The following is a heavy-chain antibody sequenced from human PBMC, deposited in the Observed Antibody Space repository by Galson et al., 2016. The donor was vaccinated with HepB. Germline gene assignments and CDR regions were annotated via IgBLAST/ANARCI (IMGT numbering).Heavy chain of an antibody. D-gene: IGHD3-16*01. CDR3: TRVRLMGYYGMDV. V-gene: IGHV3-66*01. J-gene: IGHJ6*02. CDR1: AFSVSDNY. Sequence: SLRLSCAGSAFSVSDNYMSWVRQAPGRGLEWVPMIYTAGTTYYADSVKDRFTISRDNSKNTLYLQMNSLRAEDTAVYYCTRVRLMGYYGMDVWGQGTTVSVSS. CDR2: IYTAGTT.